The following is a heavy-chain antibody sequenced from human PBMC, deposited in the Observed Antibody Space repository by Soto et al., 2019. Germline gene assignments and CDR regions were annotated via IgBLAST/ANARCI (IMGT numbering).Heavy chain of an antibody. Sequence: GESLKISCQGSGYSFTNYWIAWVRQRPGKGLEWMGIIWPADSDTRYSPSFQGQVTISVDRSINTAYLQWSGLKASDTAMYYCARDYVGSHYFDYWGLGNMVTVSS. CDR1: GYSFTNYW. V-gene: IGHV5-51*01. J-gene: IGHJ4*02. CDR2: IWPADSDT. D-gene: IGHD3-16*01. CDR3: ARDYVGSHYFDY.